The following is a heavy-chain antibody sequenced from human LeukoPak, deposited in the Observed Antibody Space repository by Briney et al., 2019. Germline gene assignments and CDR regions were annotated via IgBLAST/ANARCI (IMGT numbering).Heavy chain of an antibody. CDR2: ISYDGSNK. J-gene: IGHJ4*02. Sequence: GGSLRLSCAASGFTFSSYAMHWVRQAPGKGLEWVAVISYDGSNKYYADSVKGRFTISRDNSKNTLYLQMNSLRAEDTAVYYCARGFAGLLWFGEFFDYWGQGTLVTVSS. CDR1: GFTFSSYA. V-gene: IGHV3-30-3*01. D-gene: IGHD3-10*01. CDR3: ARGFAGLLWFGEFFDY.